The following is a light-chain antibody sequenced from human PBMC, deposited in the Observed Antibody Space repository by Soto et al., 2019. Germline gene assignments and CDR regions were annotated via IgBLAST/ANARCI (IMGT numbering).Light chain of an antibody. J-gene: IGKJ4*01. CDR3: QQYGTSPLP. V-gene: IGKV3-20*01. CDR1: QSVRSSY. Sequence: QSPGTLSLSLGERATLSCRASQSVRSSYLAWYQQKPGQAPRLLIYGASSRATGIPDRFSGSGSGTDFTLIISRLEPEDFAVYFCQQYGTSPLPFGGGTNV. CDR2: GAS.